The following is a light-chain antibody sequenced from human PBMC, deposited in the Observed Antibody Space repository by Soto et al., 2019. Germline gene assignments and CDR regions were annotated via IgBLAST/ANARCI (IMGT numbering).Light chain of an antibody. Sequence: DIQMTQSPSSLSASVGDRVTITCRASQSISSYLNWYQQTPGKAPKLLIYAASSLQSGVPSRFSGSGSGTDFTLTISSLQPEDFATYYCQQSYSTPYTFDQGTKLEIK. CDR3: QQSYSTPYT. CDR1: QSISSY. V-gene: IGKV1-39*01. CDR2: AAS. J-gene: IGKJ2*01.